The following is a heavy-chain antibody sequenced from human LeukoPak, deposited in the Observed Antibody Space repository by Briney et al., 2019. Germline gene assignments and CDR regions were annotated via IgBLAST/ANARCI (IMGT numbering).Heavy chain of an antibody. CDR1: GGSFSGYY. Sequence: PSETLSLTCAVYGGSFSGYYWSWIRQPPGEGLEWIGEINHSGNTNHNPSLKSRVTISVDTSKNQFSLKLTSVTAADTAVYYCAGRLRSLDYWGQGTLVTVSS. V-gene: IGHV4-34*01. CDR2: INHSGNT. CDR3: AGRLRSLDY. J-gene: IGHJ4*02. D-gene: IGHD4-17*01.